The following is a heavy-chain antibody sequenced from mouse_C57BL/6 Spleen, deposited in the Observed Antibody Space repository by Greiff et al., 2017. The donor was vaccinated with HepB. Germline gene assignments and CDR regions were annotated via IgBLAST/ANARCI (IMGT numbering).Heavy chain of an antibody. CDR2: IDPSDSYT. Sequence: QVQLQQPGAELVKPGASVKLSCKASGYTFTSYWMQWVKQRPGQGLEWIGEIDPSDSYTNYNQKFKGKATLTVDTSSSTAYMQLSSLTSEASAVYYCARAYYYGSSPMDYWGQGTSVTVSS. J-gene: IGHJ4*01. V-gene: IGHV1-50*01. CDR1: GYTFTSYW. D-gene: IGHD1-1*01. CDR3: ARAYYYGSSPMDY.